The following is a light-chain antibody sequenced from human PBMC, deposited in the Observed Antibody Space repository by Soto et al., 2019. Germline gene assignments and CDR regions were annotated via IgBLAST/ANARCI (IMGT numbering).Light chain of an antibody. CDR1: QSISSW. J-gene: IGKJ5*01. CDR3: QQSYSTPIT. Sequence: TQSPSTLSASLGDRVTLTCRASQSISSWLAWYQQKPGKAPKLLIYDASSLESGVPSRFSGSGSGTDFTLTISSLQPEDFATYYCQQSYSTPITFGQGTRLEIK. V-gene: IGKV1-5*01. CDR2: DAS.